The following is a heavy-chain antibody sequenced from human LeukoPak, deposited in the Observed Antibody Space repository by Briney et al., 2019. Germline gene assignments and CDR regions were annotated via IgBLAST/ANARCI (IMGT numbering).Heavy chain of an antibody. CDR1: GYSISGGYY. D-gene: IGHD6-19*01. Sequence: PSETLSLTCAVSGYSISGGYYWGWIRQPPGKGLEWIGSIYHSGSTYYNPSLKGRVTISVDTSKNQCSLKLSSVTAADTAVYYCARDSRAGYSSGWYLIDYWGQGTLVTVSS. CDR3: ARDSRAGYSSGWYLIDY. CDR2: IYHSGST. V-gene: IGHV4-38-2*02. J-gene: IGHJ4*02.